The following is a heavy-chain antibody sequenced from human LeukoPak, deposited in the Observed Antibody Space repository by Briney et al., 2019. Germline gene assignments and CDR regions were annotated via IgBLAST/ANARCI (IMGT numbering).Heavy chain of an antibody. Sequence: AASVKVSCKASGGTFSSYAISWVRQAPGQGLEWMGGIIPIFGTANYAQKFQGRVTITTDESTSTAYMELSSLRPEDTAVYYCARNIYGDYPSPYYYYMDVWGKGTTVTVSS. D-gene: IGHD4-17*01. V-gene: IGHV1-69*05. J-gene: IGHJ6*03. CDR3: ARNIYGDYPSPYYYYMDV. CDR2: IIPIFGTA. CDR1: GGTFSSYA.